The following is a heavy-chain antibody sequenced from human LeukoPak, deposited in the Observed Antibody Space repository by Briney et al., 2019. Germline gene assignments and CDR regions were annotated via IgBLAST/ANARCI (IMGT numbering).Heavy chain of an antibody. Sequence: PGGSLRLSCAASGFTFSDYYMSWIRQAPGKGLEWVSYISSSSSYTNCADSVKGRFTISRDNAKNSLYLQMNSLRAEDTAVYYCARDSGSAHLFDYWGQGTLVTVSS. CDR1: GFTFSDYY. D-gene: IGHD3-10*01. CDR2: ISSSSSYT. CDR3: ARDSGSAHLFDY. J-gene: IGHJ4*02. V-gene: IGHV3-11*06.